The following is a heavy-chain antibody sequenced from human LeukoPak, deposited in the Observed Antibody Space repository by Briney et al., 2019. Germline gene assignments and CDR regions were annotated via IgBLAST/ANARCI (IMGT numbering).Heavy chain of an antibody. Sequence: SETLSLNCTVSAVSINTYYASWIRQAPGKGLEFIGFIYNGGNTNYNPSLKSRATISVDTSNNQFSLRLTSVTAADTAMYYCAAGPWELDFWGQGTLVTVSS. CDR2: IYNGGNT. D-gene: IGHD1-26*01. CDR3: AAGPWELDF. CDR1: AVSINTYY. V-gene: IGHV4-4*09. J-gene: IGHJ4*02.